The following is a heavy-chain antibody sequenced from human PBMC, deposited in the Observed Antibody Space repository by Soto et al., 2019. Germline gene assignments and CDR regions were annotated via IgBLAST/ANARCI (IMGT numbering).Heavy chain of an antibody. Sequence: SETLSLTCSVSGGSISGSYWSWIRQSPGKGLEWLGYVYYTGSTNYSPSLRSRVSISVDTSKNEFSLRLSSVTAADTAIFYCASIAAPGTTHFDFWGQGTLVTVSS. D-gene: IGHD6-13*01. CDR3: ASIAAPGTTHFDF. V-gene: IGHV4-59*08. CDR1: GGSISGSY. CDR2: VYYTGST. J-gene: IGHJ4*02.